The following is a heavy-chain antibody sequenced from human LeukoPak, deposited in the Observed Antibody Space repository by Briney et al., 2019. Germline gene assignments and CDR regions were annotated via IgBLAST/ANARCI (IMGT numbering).Heavy chain of an antibody. Sequence: GGSLRLSCAASGFTFSSYSMNWVRQAPGKGLEWVSSISSSSSYIYYADSVKGRFTISRDNAKNSLYLQMNSLRAEDTAVYYCARDGLSSTIAWRDWYFDLWGRGTLVTVSS. CDR2: ISSSSSYI. CDR1: GFTFSSYS. CDR3: ARDGLSSTIAWRDWYFDL. V-gene: IGHV3-21*04. D-gene: IGHD2-2*01. J-gene: IGHJ2*01.